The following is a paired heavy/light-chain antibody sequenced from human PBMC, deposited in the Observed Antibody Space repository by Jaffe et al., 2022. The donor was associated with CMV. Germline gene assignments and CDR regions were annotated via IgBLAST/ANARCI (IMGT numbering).Heavy chain of an antibody. CDR1: GFTFSSYS. CDR3: ARVCSGSYLPGAYYYYYMDV. D-gene: IGHD1-26*01. Sequence: EVQLVESGGGLVKPGGSLRLSCAASGFTFSSYSMNWVRQAPGKGLEWVSSISSSSSYIYYADSVKGRFTISRDNAKNSLYLQMNSLRAEDTAVYYCARVCSGSYLPGAYYYYYMDVWGKGTTVTVSS. V-gene: IGHV3-21*01. CDR2: ISSSSSYI. J-gene: IGHJ6*03.
Light chain of an antibody. V-gene: IGLV1-51*02. CDR1: SSNIGNNY. Sequence: QSVLTQPPSVSAAPGQKVTISCSGSSSNIGNNYVSWYQQLPGTAPKLLIYENNKRPSGIPDRFSGSKSGTSATLGITGLQTGDEADYYCGTWDSSLSVVFGGGTKLTVL. CDR3: GTWDSSLSVV. CDR2: ENN. J-gene: IGLJ2*01.